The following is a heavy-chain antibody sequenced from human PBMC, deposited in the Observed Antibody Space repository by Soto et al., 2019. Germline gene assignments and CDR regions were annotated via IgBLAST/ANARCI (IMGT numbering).Heavy chain of an antibody. J-gene: IGHJ5*02. Sequence: SETLSLTCTVSGGSISSGGYYWSWIRQHPGKGLEWIGYIYYSGSTYYNPSLKSRVTISVDRSKNQFSLKLSSVTAADTAVYYCARSTVVTLVGWFDPWSQGTLVTVSS. CDR1: GGSISSGGYY. CDR2: IYYSGST. D-gene: IGHD4-17*01. CDR3: ARSTVVTLVGWFDP. V-gene: IGHV4-31*03.